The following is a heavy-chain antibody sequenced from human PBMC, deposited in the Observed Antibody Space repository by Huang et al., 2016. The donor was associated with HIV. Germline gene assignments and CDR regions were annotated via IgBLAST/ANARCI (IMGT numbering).Heavy chain of an antibody. V-gene: IGHV4-34*02. CDR3: ARGFNYYASDNLGVYYFDS. Sequence: QVQLKQWGAGLLKPSETLSLTCAVYGGAFRGSSWTWSRQFPEKGLEWFGDINHNGKIIYNPSLSARVTISTDTSKNHFALHLTSVTAADTARYYCARGFNYYASDNLGVYYFDSWGLGTLVTVSP. J-gene: IGHJ4*02. CDR1: GGAFRGSS. CDR2: INHNGKI. D-gene: IGHD3-10*01.